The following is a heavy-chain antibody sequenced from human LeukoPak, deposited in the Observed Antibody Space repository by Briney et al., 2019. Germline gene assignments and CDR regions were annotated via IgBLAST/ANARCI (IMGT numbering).Heavy chain of an antibody. V-gene: IGHV1-8*01. Sequence: ASVKVSCKASGYTLTSYDINWVRQATGPGLEWMGWMNPNSGNTGYAQKFQGRVTMTRNTSISTAYMELSSLRSEDTAVYYCAREYYYDSSGYYFGYWGQGTLVTVSS. D-gene: IGHD3-22*01. CDR2: MNPNSGNT. CDR3: AREYYYDSSGYYFGY. J-gene: IGHJ4*02. CDR1: GYTLTSYD.